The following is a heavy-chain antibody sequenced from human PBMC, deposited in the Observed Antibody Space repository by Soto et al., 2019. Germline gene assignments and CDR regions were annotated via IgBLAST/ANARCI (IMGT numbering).Heavy chain of an antibody. V-gene: IGHV4-39*01. J-gene: IGHJ6*02. CDR3: AAVAATPYYYYYYGMDG. CDR2: IYYSGST. D-gene: IGHD2-15*01. Sequence: SETLSLTCTVSGGSISSSSYYWGWIRQPPGKGLEWIGSIYYSGSTYHNPSLKSRVTISVDTSKNQFSLKLSSVTAADTAVYYCAAVAATPYYYYYYGMDGWGQGTTVTVSS. CDR1: GGSISSSSYY.